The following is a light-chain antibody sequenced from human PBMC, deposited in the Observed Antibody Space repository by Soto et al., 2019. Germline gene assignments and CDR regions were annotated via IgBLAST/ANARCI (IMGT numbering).Light chain of an antibody. CDR3: QQYNSYWYT. CDR1: QSISSW. CDR2: KAS. V-gene: IGKV1-5*03. Sequence: DIQMTQSPSTLSASVGDRVTITCRASQSISSWLAWYQQKPGKAPKLLIYKASSLESGVPSRFSGSGSGTAFTLTISCLQPDDFATYYCQQYNSYWYTFGQGTKLEIE. J-gene: IGKJ2*01.